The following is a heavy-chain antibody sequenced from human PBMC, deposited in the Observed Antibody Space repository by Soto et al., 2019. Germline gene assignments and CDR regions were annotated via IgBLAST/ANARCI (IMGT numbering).Heavy chain of an antibody. D-gene: IGHD7-27*01. J-gene: IGHJ2*01. V-gene: IGHV3-23*01. Sequence: EVQVLESGGGLVQPGGSLRLSCAGSGFTFINYAMNWVRQAPGKGLEWVSSISGGGDAAFFPDSVRGRFTISRDNSKNTVTLQMNSLGVDDTAVYDCARKILGSTTRSNYWYFDLWGRGTLVTVSS. CDR2: ISGGGDAA. CDR3: ARKILGSTTRSNYWYFDL. CDR1: GFTFINYA.